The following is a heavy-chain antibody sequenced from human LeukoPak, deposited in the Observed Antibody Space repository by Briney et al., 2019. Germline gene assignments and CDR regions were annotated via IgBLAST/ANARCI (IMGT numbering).Heavy chain of an antibody. Sequence: PSETLSLTCAVYGGSFSGYYWSWIRQPPGKGLEWIGEINHSGSTNYNPSLKSRVTISVDTSKHQFSLKLSSVTAADTAVYYCAATYCSGGSCLQSYGDYWGQGTLVTVSS. D-gene: IGHD2-15*01. CDR3: AATYCSGGSCLQSYGDY. V-gene: IGHV4-34*01. CDR1: GGSFSGYY. CDR2: INHSGST. J-gene: IGHJ4*02.